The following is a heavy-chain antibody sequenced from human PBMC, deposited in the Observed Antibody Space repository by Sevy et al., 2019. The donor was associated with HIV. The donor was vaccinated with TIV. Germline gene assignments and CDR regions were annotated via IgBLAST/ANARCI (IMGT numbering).Heavy chain of an antibody. CDR3: ARWYCSNNACYDLDF. CDR2: INYTGSI. D-gene: IGHD2-2*01. Sequence: SETLSLTCTVSGGSINYYYWSWIRQPPGKGLEWIGYINYTGSINYSPSLKSRVTMPVNTSKNQFSLNLTSVTAADSAIYYCARWYCSNNACYDLDFWGQVTLFTVSS. V-gene: IGHV4-59*01. J-gene: IGHJ4*02. CDR1: GGSINYYY.